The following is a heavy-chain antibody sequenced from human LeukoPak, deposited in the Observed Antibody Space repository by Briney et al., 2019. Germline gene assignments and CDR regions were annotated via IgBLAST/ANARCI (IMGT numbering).Heavy chain of an antibody. CDR3: ARRDDRGGNFDY. V-gene: IGHV4-59*08. D-gene: IGHD3-10*01. CDR2: IYYSGST. Sequence: SCKASGYTFTSYGISWIRQPPGKGLEWIGYIYYSGSTNYNPSLKSRVTISVDTSKNQFSLKLSSVTAADTAVYYCARRDDRGGNFDYWGQGTLVTVSS. CDR1: GYTFTSYG. J-gene: IGHJ4*02.